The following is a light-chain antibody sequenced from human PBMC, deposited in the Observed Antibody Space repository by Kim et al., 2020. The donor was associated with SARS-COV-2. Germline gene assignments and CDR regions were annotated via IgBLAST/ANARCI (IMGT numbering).Light chain of an antibody. J-gene: IGKJ2*01. Sequence: SPRKRATLSCRASQSVSSNFAWYQQKPGQAPRLLIYGASTRATGIPARFSGSGSGTEFTLTISSLQSEDFAVYYCQQYDNWTPAYTFGQGTKLEI. CDR1: QSVSSN. V-gene: IGKV3-15*01. CDR2: GAS. CDR3: QQYDNWTPAYT.